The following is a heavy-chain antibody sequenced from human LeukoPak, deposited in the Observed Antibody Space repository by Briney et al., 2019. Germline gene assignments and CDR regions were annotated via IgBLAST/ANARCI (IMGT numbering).Heavy chain of an antibody. CDR1: GFTFSSYW. D-gene: IGHD4-17*01. CDR2: INSDGSST. V-gene: IGHV3-74*01. Sequence: PGGSLRLSCAASGFTFSSYWMHWVRQAPGKGLVWVSRINSDGSSTRYADSVKGRFTISRDNAKNTLYLQMNSLRAEDAALYYYAKLAPLDGDYDYWGQGTLVTVSS. J-gene: IGHJ4*02. CDR3: AKLAPLDGDYDY.